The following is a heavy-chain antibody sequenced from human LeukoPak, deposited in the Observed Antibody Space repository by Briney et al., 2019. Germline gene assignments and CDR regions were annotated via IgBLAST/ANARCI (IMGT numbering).Heavy chain of an antibody. D-gene: IGHD5-18*01. CDR1: GGSFSGYY. Sequence: TSETLSLTCAVYGGSFSGYYWSWIRQPPGKGLEWIGEINHSGSTNYNPSLKSRVTISVDTSKNQFSLKLSSVTAADTAVYYCARGARYSYVFDPWGQGTLVTVSS. CDR3: ARGARYSYVFDP. V-gene: IGHV4-34*01. CDR2: INHSGST. J-gene: IGHJ5*02.